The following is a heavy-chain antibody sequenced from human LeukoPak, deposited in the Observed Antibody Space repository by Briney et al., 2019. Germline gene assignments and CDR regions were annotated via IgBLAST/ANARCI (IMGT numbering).Heavy chain of an antibody. CDR2: IKQDGSRK. V-gene: IGHV3-7*01. J-gene: IGHJ4*02. CDR1: GCTLSDYW. CDR3: AREWMGAGIPIDC. Sequence: PGGPLRLSCAASGCTLSDYWMRWVHQAPGQGLEWVVNIKQDGSRKYYVDSVKGRFTISRDNAKNSLFLQMNNLRAEDTAMYYCAREWMGAGIPIDCWGQGTLVTVSS. D-gene: IGHD6-19*01.